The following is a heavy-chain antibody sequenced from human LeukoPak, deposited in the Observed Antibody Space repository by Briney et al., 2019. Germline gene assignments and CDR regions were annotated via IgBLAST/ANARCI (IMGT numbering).Heavy chain of an antibody. V-gene: IGHV4-4*09. CDR3: ARHWELLEGDYYYYYMDV. CDR2: IYTSGST. Sequence: KPSETLSLTCTVSGVSISSYYWSWIRQPPGKGLEWIGYIYTSGSTNYNPSLKSRVTISVDTSKNQFSMKLSSVTAADTAVYYCARHWELLEGDYYYYYMDVWGKGTTATVSS. J-gene: IGHJ6*03. CDR1: GVSISSYY. D-gene: IGHD1-26*01.